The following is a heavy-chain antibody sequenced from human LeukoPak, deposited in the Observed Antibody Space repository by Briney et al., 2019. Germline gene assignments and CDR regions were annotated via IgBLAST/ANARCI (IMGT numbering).Heavy chain of an antibody. V-gene: IGHV4-59*08. J-gene: IGHJ3*02. CDR2: IYYSGST. Sequence: PSDTLSLTCTVSGGSISSYYWSWIRQPPGKGLEWIGYIYYSGSTNYSPSLKSRVTISVDTSKNQFSLKLSSVTAADTAVYYCARHWMTDPFDIWGQGTMVTVSS. CDR1: GGSISSYY. D-gene: IGHD2-2*03. CDR3: ARHWMTDPFDI.